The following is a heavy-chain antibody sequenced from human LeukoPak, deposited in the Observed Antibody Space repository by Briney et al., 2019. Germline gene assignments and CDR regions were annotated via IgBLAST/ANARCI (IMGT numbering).Heavy chain of an antibody. CDR2: ISGDGGNT. CDR1: GFTFSNYA. Sequence: GGSLRLSCAASGFTFSNYAMSWVRQAPGKGLEWVSGISGDGGNTYYADSVKGRFTISRDNSKNTLYLQMDSLRAEDTAVYYCAKDRSDTTMVYNFDYWGQGTLVTVSS. J-gene: IGHJ4*02. V-gene: IGHV3-23*01. D-gene: IGHD4/OR15-4a*01. CDR3: AKDRSDTTMVYNFDY.